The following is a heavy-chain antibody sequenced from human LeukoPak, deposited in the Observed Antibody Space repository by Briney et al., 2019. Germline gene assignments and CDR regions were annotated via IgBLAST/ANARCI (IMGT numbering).Heavy chain of an antibody. D-gene: IGHD6-13*01. CDR2: IYYSGST. J-gene: IGHJ2*01. CDR3: ARQSSSWFYWYFDL. Sequence: PSETLSLTCTVSGGSISSSNYFWGWIRHPPGKELEWIGSIYYSGSTYYNPSLKSRVTISVDTSKNQFSLKLSSVTAADTAVYYCARQSSSWFYWYFDLWGRGTLVTVSS. V-gene: IGHV4-39*07. CDR1: GGSISSSNYF.